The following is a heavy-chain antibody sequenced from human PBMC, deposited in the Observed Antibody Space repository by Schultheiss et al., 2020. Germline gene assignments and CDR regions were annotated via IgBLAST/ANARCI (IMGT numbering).Heavy chain of an antibody. J-gene: IGHJ6*04. V-gene: IGHV3-7*01. D-gene: IGHD3-16*01. Sequence: GASLRLSCAASGFTFSSYAMSWVRQAPGKGLEWVANIKQDGSEKYYVDSVKGRFTISRDNAKNSLYLQMNSLRAEDTAVYYCARRGGGVRGPYYYYGMDVWGKGTTVT. CDR3: ARRGGGVRGPYYYYGMDV. CDR1: GFTFSSYA. CDR2: IKQDGSEK.